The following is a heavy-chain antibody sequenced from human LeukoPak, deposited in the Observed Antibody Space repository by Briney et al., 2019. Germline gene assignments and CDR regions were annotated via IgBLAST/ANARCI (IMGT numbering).Heavy chain of an antibody. V-gene: IGHV3-49*04. CDR3: TRGQTPYY. J-gene: IGHJ4*02. CDR2: IRSKVYGGTP. Sequence: GGSLRLSCTASGFTFGDYAMTWVRQAPGKGLEWVGFIRSKVYGGTPEYAASVKGRFTISRDDSKGIAYLQMNSLKTEDTAVYYCTRGQTPYYWGQGTLVTVSS. CDR1: GFTFGDYA.